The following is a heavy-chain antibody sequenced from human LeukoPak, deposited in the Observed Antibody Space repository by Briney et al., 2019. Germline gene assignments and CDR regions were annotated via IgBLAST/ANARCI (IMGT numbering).Heavy chain of an antibody. J-gene: IGHJ4*02. V-gene: IGHV4-61*02. D-gene: IGHD3-16*01. CDR1: GGSISSGSYY. Sequence: SETLSLTCTVSGGSISSGSYYWSWIRQPAGKGLEWIGRVYTSGSTNYNPSLKSRVTVSVDTSKNQFSLKLSSVTAADTAVYYCAREVGGKLRSVEDWGQGTLVTVSS. CDR2: VYTSGST. CDR3: AREVGGKLRSVED.